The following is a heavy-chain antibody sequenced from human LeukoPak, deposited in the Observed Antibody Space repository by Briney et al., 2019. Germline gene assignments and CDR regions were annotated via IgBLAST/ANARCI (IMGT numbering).Heavy chain of an antibody. CDR3: ARDSEEVGATGLFDY. J-gene: IGHJ4*02. CDR1: GYTFTGYY. CDR2: INPNSGGT. V-gene: IGHV1-2*02. Sequence: GASVKVSCKASGYTFTGYYMHWVRQAPGQGLEWMGWINPNSGGTNYAQKFQGRVTMTRDTSTSTVYMEPSSLRSEDTAVYYCARDSEEVGATGLFDYWGQGTLVTVSS. D-gene: IGHD1-26*01.